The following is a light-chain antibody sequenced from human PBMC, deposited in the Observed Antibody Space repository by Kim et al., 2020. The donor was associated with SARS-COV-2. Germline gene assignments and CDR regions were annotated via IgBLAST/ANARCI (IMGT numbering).Light chain of an antibody. CDR3: QSYDNNIVI. V-gene: IGLV6-57*03. CDR1: SGSIVSNY. Sequence: NFMLTQPHSVSESPGKTVTISCTRSSGSIVSNYVQGYQQRPGSAPTTVIYEDNQRRSGVPDRFSGSIDSSSNSASLTISGLKTEDEAGYYCQSYDNNIVIFGGGTKLTVL. CDR2: EDN. J-gene: IGLJ2*01.